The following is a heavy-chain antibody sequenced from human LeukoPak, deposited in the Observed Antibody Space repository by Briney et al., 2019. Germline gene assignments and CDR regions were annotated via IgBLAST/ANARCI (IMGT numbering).Heavy chain of an antibody. Sequence: SETLSLTCTVSGGSISSYYWSWIRQPPGKGLEWIGYIYYSGSTNYNPSLKSRVTISVDKSKNQFSLKLSSVTAADTAVYYCARGSIYYYMDVWGKGTTVTISS. V-gene: IGHV4-59*01. CDR3: ARGSIYYYMDV. J-gene: IGHJ6*03. CDR1: GGSISSYY. CDR2: IYYSGST.